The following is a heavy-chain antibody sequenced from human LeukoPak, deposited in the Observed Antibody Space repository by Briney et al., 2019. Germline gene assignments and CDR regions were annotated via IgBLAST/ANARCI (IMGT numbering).Heavy chain of an antibody. CDR3: ATLGIAARRRWFDP. CDR1: GGSISSSSYY. CDR2: IYYSGST. Sequence: SETLSLTCTVSGGSISSSSYYWGWIRQPPGKGLEWIGYIYYSGSTYYNPSLKSRVTISVDTSKNQFSLKLSSVTAADTAVYYCATLGIAARRRWFDPWGQGTLVTVSS. J-gene: IGHJ5*02. V-gene: IGHV4-30-4*08. D-gene: IGHD6-6*01.